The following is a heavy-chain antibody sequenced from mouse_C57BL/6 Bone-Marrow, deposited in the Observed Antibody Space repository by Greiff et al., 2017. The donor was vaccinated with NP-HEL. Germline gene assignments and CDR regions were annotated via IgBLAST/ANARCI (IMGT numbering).Heavy chain of an antibody. Sequence: EVKVVESGGGLVKPGGSLKLSCAASGFTFSDYGMHWVRQAPEKGLEWVAYISSGSSTIYYADTVKGRFTISRDNAKNTLFLQMTSLRSEDTAMYYCARDAILGNSDYWGQGTTLTVSS. V-gene: IGHV5-17*01. CDR2: ISSGSSTI. CDR1: GFTFSDYG. J-gene: IGHJ2*01. CDR3: ARDAILGNSDY.